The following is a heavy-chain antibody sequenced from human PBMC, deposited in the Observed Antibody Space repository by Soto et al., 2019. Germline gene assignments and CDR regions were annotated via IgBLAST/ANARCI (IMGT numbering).Heavy chain of an antibody. V-gene: IGHV3-23*01. CDR2: ISGSGGST. CDR1: GFTFSSYA. J-gene: IGHJ4*02. Sequence: PGGSLRLSCAASGFTFSSYAMSWVRQAPGKGLEWVSAISGSGGSTYYADSVKGRFTISRDNSKNTLYLQMNSLRAEDTAVYYCAKVPAAGYCSSTSCYNFDYWGQGTLVTVSS. CDR3: AKVPAAGYCSSTSCYNFDY. D-gene: IGHD2-2*02.